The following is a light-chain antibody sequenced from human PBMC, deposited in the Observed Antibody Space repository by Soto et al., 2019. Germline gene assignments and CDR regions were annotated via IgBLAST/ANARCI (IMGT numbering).Light chain of an antibody. J-gene: IGKJ4*01. CDR3: QQFYSTPLT. CDR1: QSLLYSSNNQNY. Sequence: DIVMTQSPDSLAVSLGERATINCKSSQSLLYSSNNQNYMAWYQQKPGQPPKLLIYWASTRASGVPARFAGSGSGTDFTLTISSLQTGDVAIYYCQQFYSTPLTLGGGIKVEIK. V-gene: IGKV4-1*01. CDR2: WAS.